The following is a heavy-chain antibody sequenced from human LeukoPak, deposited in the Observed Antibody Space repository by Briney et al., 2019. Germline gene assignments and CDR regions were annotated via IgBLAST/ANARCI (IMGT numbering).Heavy chain of an antibody. D-gene: IGHD1-26*01. Sequence: ASVKVSCKASGYTFTSYGISWVRQAPGQGLEWIGWISAYNGNTNYAQKLQGRVTMTTDTSTSTAYMELRSLRSDDTAVYYCARISGSYLEAYFDYWGQGTLVTVSS. V-gene: IGHV1-18*01. CDR3: ARISGSYLEAYFDY. CDR1: GYTFTSYG. J-gene: IGHJ4*02. CDR2: ISAYNGNT.